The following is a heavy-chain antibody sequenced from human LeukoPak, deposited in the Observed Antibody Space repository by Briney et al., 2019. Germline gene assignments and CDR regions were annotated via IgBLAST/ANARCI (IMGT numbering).Heavy chain of an antibody. V-gene: IGHV3-30*04. CDR3: AREGVLRFLEWPLKNWFDP. Sequence: GGSLRLSCAASGFTFSSYAMHWVRQAPGKGLEWVAVISYDGSNKYYADSVKGRFTISRDNAKNTLYLQMNSLRAEDTAVYYCAREGVLRFLEWPLKNWFDPWGQGTRVTVSS. D-gene: IGHD3-3*01. J-gene: IGHJ5*02. CDR1: GFTFSSYA. CDR2: ISYDGSNK.